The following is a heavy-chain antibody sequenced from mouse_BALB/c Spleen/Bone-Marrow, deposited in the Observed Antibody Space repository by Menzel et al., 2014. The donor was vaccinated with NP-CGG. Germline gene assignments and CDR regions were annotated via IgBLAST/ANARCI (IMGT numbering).Heavy chain of an antibody. CDR2: ISSGGNYT. J-gene: IGHJ4*01. D-gene: IGHD1-1*01. CDR1: GFTFSSYT. Sequence: EVKLVESGGGLVKPGGSLKLSCAASGFTFSSYTMSWVRQTPEKRLEWVATISSGGNYTYYPDSVKGRFTISRDNAKNTLYLQMSSLKSEDTAMYYCTRDPFYYGSSYAMDYWGQGTSVTVSS. CDR3: TRDPFYYGSSYAMDY. V-gene: IGHV5-6-4*01.